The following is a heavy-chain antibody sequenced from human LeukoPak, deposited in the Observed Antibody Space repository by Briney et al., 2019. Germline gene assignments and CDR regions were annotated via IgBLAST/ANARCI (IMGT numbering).Heavy chain of an antibody. CDR3: ARGYRSSWYAFDL. Sequence: PGGSLRLSCAASGFTFDDYAMTWVRQAPGKGLEWVSGINWNGGSTGYADSVKGRFTISRDNAKNSLYLQMNSLGAEDTALYYCARGYRSSWYAFDLWGQGTMVTVSS. CDR2: INWNGGST. V-gene: IGHV3-20*04. J-gene: IGHJ3*01. CDR1: GFTFDDYA. D-gene: IGHD6-13*01.